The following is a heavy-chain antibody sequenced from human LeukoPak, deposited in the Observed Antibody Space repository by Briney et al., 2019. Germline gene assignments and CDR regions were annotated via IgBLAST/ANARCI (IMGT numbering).Heavy chain of an antibody. J-gene: IGHJ4*02. D-gene: IGHD1-26*01. CDR1: GYTFTSYG. Sequence: GASVKVSCKASGYTFTSYGISWVRQATGQGLEWMGISNPSGGSTSYAQKLQGRVTMTRDTSTSTVYMELSSLRSEDTAVYFCARRLSVGATRGGCDDWGQGTLVTVSS. V-gene: IGHV1-46*01. CDR3: ARRLSVGATRGGCDD. CDR2: SNPSGGST.